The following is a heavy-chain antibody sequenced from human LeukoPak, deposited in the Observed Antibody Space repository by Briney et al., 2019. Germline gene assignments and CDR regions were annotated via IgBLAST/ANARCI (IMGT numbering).Heavy chain of an antibody. Sequence: ASVKVSCKVSGYTLTELSMHWVRQAPGKGLEWMGGFDPEDGETIYAQKFQGRVTMTEDTSTDTAYMELSSLRSEDTAVYYCATGVSGDYGMDVWVQGTTVTVSS. CDR2: FDPEDGET. J-gene: IGHJ6*02. CDR3: ATGVSGDYGMDV. V-gene: IGHV1-24*01. D-gene: IGHD2-21*01. CDR1: GYTLTELS.